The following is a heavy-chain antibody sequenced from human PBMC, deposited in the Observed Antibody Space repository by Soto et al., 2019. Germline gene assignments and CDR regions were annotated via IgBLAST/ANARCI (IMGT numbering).Heavy chain of an antibody. CDR3: ARQQYCGGDCYPPFDY. CDR1: GGSISSYY. D-gene: IGHD2-21*02. J-gene: IGHJ4*02. CDR2: IYYSGST. Sequence: SETLSLTCTVSGGSISSYYWSWIRQPPGKGLEWIGYIYYSGSTNYNPSLKSRVTISVDTSKNQFSLKLSSVTAADTAGYYCARQQYCGGDCYPPFDYWGQGTLVTVSS. V-gene: IGHV4-59*08.